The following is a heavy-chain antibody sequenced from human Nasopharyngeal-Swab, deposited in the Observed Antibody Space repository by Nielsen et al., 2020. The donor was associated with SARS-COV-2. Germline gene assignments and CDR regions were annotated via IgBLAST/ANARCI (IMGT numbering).Heavy chain of an antibody. V-gene: IGHV3-33*01. D-gene: IGHD6-13*01. CDR1: GFTFSSYG. CDR2: IWYDGSNK. Sequence: GGSLRLSCAASGFTFSSYGMHWVRQAPGKGLEWVAVIWYDGSNKYYADSVKGRFTISRDNSKNTLYLQMNSLRAEDTAVYYCARDHAVGYPYSSPPGGDYWGQGTLVTVSS. J-gene: IGHJ4*02. CDR3: ARDHAVGYPYSSPPGGDY.